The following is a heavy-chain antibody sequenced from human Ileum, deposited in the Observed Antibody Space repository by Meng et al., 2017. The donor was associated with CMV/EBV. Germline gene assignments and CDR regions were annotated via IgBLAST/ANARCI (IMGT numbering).Heavy chain of an antibody. CDR2: IYYSGST. V-gene: IGHV4-39*07. CDR1: GGSIRSSSYY. J-gene: IGHJ5*02. CDR3: ARGGDSSSWGFDP. Sequence: SGGSIRSSSYYWGWIRQPPGKGLEWIGSIYYSGSTYYNPSLKSRVTISVDTSKNQFSLKLSSVTAADTAVYYCARGGDSSSWGFDPWGQGTLVTVSS. D-gene: IGHD6-13*01.